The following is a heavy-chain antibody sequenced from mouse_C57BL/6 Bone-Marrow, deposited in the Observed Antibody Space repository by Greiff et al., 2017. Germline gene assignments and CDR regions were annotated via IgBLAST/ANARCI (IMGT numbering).Heavy chain of an antibody. J-gene: IGHJ3*01. D-gene: IGHD4-1*01. V-gene: IGHV10-1*01. CDR2: IRSKSNNYAT. CDR3: VSQLTGPWFAY. CDR1: GFSFNTYA. Sequence: DVQLVESGGGLVQPKGSLKLSCAASGFSFNTYAMNWVRQAPGKGLEWVARIRSKSNNYATYYADSVKDRFTISRDDSESMLYLQMNNLKTEDTAMYYCVSQLTGPWFAYWGQGTLVTVSA.